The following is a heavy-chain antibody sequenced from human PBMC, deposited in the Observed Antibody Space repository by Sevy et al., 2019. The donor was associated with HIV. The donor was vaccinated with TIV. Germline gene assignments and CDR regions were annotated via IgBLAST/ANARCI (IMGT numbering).Heavy chain of an antibody. CDR2: ISGSGGST. CDR1: GFTFSTYA. D-gene: IGHD2-15*01. Sequence: GGSLRLSCLASGFTFSTYAMSWVRQAPGKGLEWVSAISGSGGSTYYADSLKGRFTISRDKSKKTLYLQMNSLRAEDTAVYYCVKGDRTFYGMDFWGQGTTVTVSS. CDR3: VKGDRTFYGMDF. V-gene: IGHV3-23*01. J-gene: IGHJ6*02.